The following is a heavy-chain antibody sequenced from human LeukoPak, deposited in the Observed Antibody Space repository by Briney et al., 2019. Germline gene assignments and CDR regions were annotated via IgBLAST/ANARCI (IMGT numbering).Heavy chain of an antibody. J-gene: IGHJ4*02. V-gene: IGHV3-21*01. CDR2: ISSSSGYI. CDR1: GFTFSTYS. D-gene: IGHD5-18*01. CDR3: ARGKVGYSYFDY. Sequence: GGSLRLSCAASGFTFSTYSMNWVRQAPGKGLEWVSSISSSSGYIHYADSVKGRYTISRDNAKNSLYLQMNSLRDTDTAVYYCARGKVGYSYFDYWGQGTLVTVSS.